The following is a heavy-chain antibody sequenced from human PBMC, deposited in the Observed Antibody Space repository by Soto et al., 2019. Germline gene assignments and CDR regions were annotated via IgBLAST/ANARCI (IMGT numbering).Heavy chain of an antibody. V-gene: IGHV3-7*01. CDR1: GFTFSSYW. J-gene: IGHJ4*02. CDR2: IKQDGSEK. D-gene: IGHD6-13*01. Sequence: GGSLRLSCAASGFTFSSYWMSWVRQAPGKGLEWVANIKQDGSEKYYVDSVKGRFTISRDNAKNSLYLQMNSLRAEDTAVYYCARDFRRSSSSWIFFDYRGEGTL. CDR3: ARDFRRSSSSWIFFDY.